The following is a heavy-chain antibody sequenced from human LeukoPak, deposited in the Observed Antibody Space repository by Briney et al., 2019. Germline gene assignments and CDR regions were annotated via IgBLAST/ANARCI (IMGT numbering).Heavy chain of an antibody. CDR1: GFTFSTYG. Sequence: GGSLRLSCAASGFTFSTYGMTWVRQAPGKGLEWVSGISGSGGSANYADSVKGRFTISRDNSDNTLYLQMNSLRAEDTAVYYCAKDRGYWGQGTLVTVSS. J-gene: IGHJ4*02. V-gene: IGHV3-23*01. CDR2: ISGSGGSA. CDR3: AKDRGY. D-gene: IGHD5-24*01.